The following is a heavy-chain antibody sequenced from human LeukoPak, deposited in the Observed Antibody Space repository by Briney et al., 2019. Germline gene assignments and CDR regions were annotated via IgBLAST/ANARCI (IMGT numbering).Heavy chain of an antibody. D-gene: IGHD2-15*01. CDR3: ARDLARGGHVDY. CDR2: IYYSGST. V-gene: IGHV4-59*01. J-gene: IGHJ4*02. CDR1: GGSISSYY. Sequence: SETLSLTCTVSGGSISSYYWSWIRQPPGKGLEWIGYIYYSGSTNYNPSLKSRATISVDTSKNQFSLKLSSVTAAEPAVYYCARDLARGGHVDYWGQGTLVTVSS.